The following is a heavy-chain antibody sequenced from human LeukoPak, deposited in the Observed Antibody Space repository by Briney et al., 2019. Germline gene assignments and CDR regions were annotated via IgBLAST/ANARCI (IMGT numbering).Heavy chain of an antibody. CDR1: GYTFTGYY. CDR2: INPNSGGT. D-gene: IGHD1-14*01. J-gene: IGHJ4*02. V-gene: IGHV1-2*02. Sequence: AASVKVSCKASGYTFTGYYMHWVRQAPGQGLEWMGWINPNSGGTNYAQKFQGRVTMTRDTSISTAYMELSRLRSDDTAVYYCARASSGWNHEGYWGQGTLVTVSS. CDR3: ARASSGWNHEGY.